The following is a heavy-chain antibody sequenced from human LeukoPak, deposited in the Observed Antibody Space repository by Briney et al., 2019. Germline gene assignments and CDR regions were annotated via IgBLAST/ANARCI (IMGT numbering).Heavy chain of an antibody. CDR1: GFTFSSYW. V-gene: IGHV3-74*01. D-gene: IGHD2-15*01. CDR3: ARIAWDAFDI. J-gene: IGHJ3*02. CDR2: LNNDGSST. Sequence: GGSLRLSCAASGFTFSSYWMHWVRQAPGKGLVWVSRLNNDGSSTNYADSVKGRFTISRDNAKNTLYLQMNSLRAEDTAVYYCARIAWDAFDIWGQGTMVAVSS.